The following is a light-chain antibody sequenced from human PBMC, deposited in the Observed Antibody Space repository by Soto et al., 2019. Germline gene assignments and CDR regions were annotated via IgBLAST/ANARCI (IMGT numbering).Light chain of an antibody. CDR1: SSNIGRNT. V-gene: IGLV1-44*01. J-gene: IGLJ2*01. CDR2: SNN. CDR3: ASWDDSLNGPI. Sequence: QSVLTQPPSASGTPGQRVTLSCSGSSSNIGRNTVNWYQQLPGTAPKLLSYSNNQRPSGVPDRFSGSKSGTSASLAISGLQSEDEADYYCASWDDSLNGPIFGGGTKLTVL.